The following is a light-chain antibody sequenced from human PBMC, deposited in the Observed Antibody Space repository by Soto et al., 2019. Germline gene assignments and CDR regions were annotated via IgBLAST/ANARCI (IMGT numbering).Light chain of an antibody. CDR1: QSFSNW. J-gene: IGKJ1*01. CDR2: KTS. CDR3: QQYGSPPWT. Sequence: DIQMTQSPSTLSASIGDRVTITCRASQSFSNWLAWYQQKPGNAPKLLIYKTSSLESGGPSRFSGSASGTEFTLTISCLQPDDFATYYCQQYGSPPWTFGQGTEVEVK. V-gene: IGKV1-5*03.